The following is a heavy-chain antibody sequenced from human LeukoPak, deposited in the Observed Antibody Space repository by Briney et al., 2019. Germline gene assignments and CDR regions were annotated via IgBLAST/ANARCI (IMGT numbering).Heavy chain of an antibody. V-gene: IGHV4-4*07. Sequence: ADTLSLTCTVSGHSIINNYWAWIRQPAGEGPEWIGRIFSSGSTDYNRSLKSRVTIPVDKSKNQISLKLTSVTAADTAVYYCARESSSTYYLDAFDMWGQGTMVTVSS. J-gene: IGHJ3*02. D-gene: IGHD3-22*01. CDR3: ARESSSTYYLDAFDM. CDR2: IFSSGST. CDR1: GHSIINNY.